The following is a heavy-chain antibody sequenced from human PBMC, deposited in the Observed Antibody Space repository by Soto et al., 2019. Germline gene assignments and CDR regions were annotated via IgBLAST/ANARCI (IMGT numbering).Heavy chain of an antibody. CDR2: IFYSGST. CDR3: AKDSGYNYGSFRWFDP. D-gene: IGHD5-18*01. CDR1: VGSISNYY. J-gene: IGHJ5*02. V-gene: IGHV4-59*01. Sequence: PSEPLSLTCTVSVGSISNYYWSWIRQPPGRGLEWIGHIFYSGSTNYNPALKSRVTISVDTSKSQFSLKLSSVTAADTAVYYCAKDSGYNYGSFRWFDPWGQGTLVTVS.